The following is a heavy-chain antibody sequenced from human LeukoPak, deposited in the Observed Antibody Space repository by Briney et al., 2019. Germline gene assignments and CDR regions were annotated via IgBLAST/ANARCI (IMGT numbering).Heavy chain of an antibody. CDR1: GYNFPTFW. CDR2: IYPDDSNT. V-gene: IGHV5-51*01. Sequence: GESLKISCKASGYNFPTFWIAWVRQMPGKGLEWMGIIYPDDSNTRYSPSFQGQVTFSADKSINTAYLQWSSLKASDTAMYYCARRASAATFDYWGQGTLVTVSS. J-gene: IGHJ4*02. CDR3: ARRASAATFDY. D-gene: IGHD2-15*01.